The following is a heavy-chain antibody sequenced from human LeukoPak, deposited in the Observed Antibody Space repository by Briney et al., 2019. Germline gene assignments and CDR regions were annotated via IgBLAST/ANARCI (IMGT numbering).Heavy chain of an antibody. Sequence: GRSLRLSCAASGFTFNSYGMHWVRQAPGKGLEWVAVMWYDGSNKYYADSVKGRFTISRDDSKNTLYLQMNSLRAEDTAMYYCARGLPPVMKYYFDYWGQGTLVTVSS. J-gene: IGHJ4*02. CDR1: GFTFNSYG. CDR2: MWYDGSNK. CDR3: ARGLPPVMKYYFDY. V-gene: IGHV3-33*01. D-gene: IGHD4-11*01.